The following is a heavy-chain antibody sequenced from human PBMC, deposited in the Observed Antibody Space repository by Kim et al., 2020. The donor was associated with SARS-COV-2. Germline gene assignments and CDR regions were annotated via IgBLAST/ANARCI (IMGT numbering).Heavy chain of an antibody. J-gene: IGHJ5*02. V-gene: IGHV4-34*01. D-gene: IGHD5-18*01. CDR2: INHSGST. Sequence: SETLSLTCAVYGGSFSGYYWSWIRQPPGKGLEWIGEINHSGSTNYNPSLKSRVTISVDTSKNQFSLKLSSVTAADTAVYYCARGGKFYQFGYSYGPRPYTGFDPWGQGTLVTVSS. CDR1: GGSFSGYY. CDR3: ARGGKFYQFGYSYGPRPYTGFDP.